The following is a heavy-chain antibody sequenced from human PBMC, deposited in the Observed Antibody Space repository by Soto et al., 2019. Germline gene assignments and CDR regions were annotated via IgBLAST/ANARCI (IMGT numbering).Heavy chain of an antibody. CDR2: ISSSSSYI. Sequence: GGSLRLSCAASGFTFSSYSMNWVRQAPGKGLEWVSSISSSSSYIYYADSVKGRFTISRDNAKNSLYLQMNSLRAEDTAVYYCAREPALYYYGSGSYPKYYFDYWGQGTLVTVSS. V-gene: IGHV3-21*01. J-gene: IGHJ4*02. CDR3: AREPALYYYGSGSYPKYYFDY. D-gene: IGHD3-10*01. CDR1: GFTFSSYS.